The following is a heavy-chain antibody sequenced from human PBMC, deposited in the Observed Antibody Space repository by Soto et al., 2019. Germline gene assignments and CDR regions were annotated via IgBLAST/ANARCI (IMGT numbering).Heavy chain of an antibody. Sequence: HPGGSLRLSCAASGFTFSSYGMHWVRQAPGKGLEWVAVIWCDGSNKYYADSVKGRFTISRDNSKNTLYLQMNSLRAEDTAVYYCAREGSGWYDYYYYGMDVWGQGTTVTVSS. J-gene: IGHJ6*02. CDR3: AREGSGWYDYYYYGMDV. CDR2: IWCDGSNK. CDR1: GFTFSSYG. D-gene: IGHD6-19*01. V-gene: IGHV3-33*01.